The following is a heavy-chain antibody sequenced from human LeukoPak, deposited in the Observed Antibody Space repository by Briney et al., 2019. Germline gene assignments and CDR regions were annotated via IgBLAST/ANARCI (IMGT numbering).Heavy chain of an antibody. V-gene: IGHV3-33*05. D-gene: IGHD6-6*01. CDR3: ARLYSSSSGLRASDY. J-gene: IGHJ4*02. CDR2: ISYDGSNK. Sequence: PGRSLRLSCAASGFTFSSYGMHWVRQAPGKRLEWVAVISYDGSNKYYADSVKGRFTISRDDAKNSLYLHMNSLRVEDTAVYYCARLYSSSSGLRASDYWGQGTLVTVSS. CDR1: GFTFSSYG.